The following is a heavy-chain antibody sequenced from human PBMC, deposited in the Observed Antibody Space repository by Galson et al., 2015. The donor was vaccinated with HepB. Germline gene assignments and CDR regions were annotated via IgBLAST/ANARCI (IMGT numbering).Heavy chain of an antibody. CDR3: ARAYSSSSGRDAFDI. D-gene: IGHD6-6*01. CDR2: ISSSTSTI. CDR1: GFTFSSYS. J-gene: IGHJ3*02. V-gene: IGHV3-48*01. Sequence: SLRLSCAASGFTFSSYSMNWVRQAPGKGLEWVSYISSSTSTIYYADSVKGRFTISRDNAKNSLYLQMNSLRAEDTAVYYCARAYSSSSGRDAFDIWGKGTMVTVSS.